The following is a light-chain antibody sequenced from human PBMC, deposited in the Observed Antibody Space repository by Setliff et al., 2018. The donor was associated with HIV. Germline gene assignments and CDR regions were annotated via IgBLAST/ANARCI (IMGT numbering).Light chain of an antibody. V-gene: IGLV1-44*01. CDR2: SNN. Sequence: QSALTQPPSVSGTPGQRVTISCSGSNSNIGSNPVNWYQHPPGRAPKLLIYSNNQRPSGVPERFSGSKSGTSASLAISGLQSEDEADYYCAPWDDSLNAWGFGGGTKGTV. J-gene: IGLJ3*02. CDR3: APWDDSLNAWG. CDR1: NSNIGSNP.